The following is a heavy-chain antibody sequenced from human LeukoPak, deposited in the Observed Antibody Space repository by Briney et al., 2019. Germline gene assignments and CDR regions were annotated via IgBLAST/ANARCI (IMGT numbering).Heavy chain of an antibody. CDR3: ARDHPVAYYDILTGYFAHYGMDV. CDR1: GFTFSSYA. V-gene: IGHV3-30*04. D-gene: IGHD3-9*01. CDR2: ISYDGSNK. J-gene: IGHJ6*02. Sequence: GGSLRLSCAASGFTFSSYAMHWVRQAPGKGLEWVAAISYDGSNKYYADSVKGRFTISRDNSKNTLYLQMNSLRAEDTAVYYCARDHPVAYYDILTGYFAHYGMDVWGQGTTVTVSS.